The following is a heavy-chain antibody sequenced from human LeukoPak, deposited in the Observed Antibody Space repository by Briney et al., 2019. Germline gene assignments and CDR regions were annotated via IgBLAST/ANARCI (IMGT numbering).Heavy chain of an antibody. Sequence: GASVKVSCKASGDTFTGYYMHWVRQAPGQGLEWMGWINPKSGGSNYAQKFQGRVTITADKSASTAYMELSSLRSEDTAVYYCARENSVGATSDAFDIWGQGTMVTVSS. V-gene: IGHV1-2*02. CDR3: ARENSVGATSDAFDI. CDR1: GDTFTGYY. CDR2: INPKSGGS. J-gene: IGHJ3*02. D-gene: IGHD1-26*01.